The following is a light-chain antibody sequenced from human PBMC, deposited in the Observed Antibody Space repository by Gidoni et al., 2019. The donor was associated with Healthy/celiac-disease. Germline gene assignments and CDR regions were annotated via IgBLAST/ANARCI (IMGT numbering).Light chain of an antibody. CDR2: DNN. CDR1: SSNIGNNY. CDR3: GTWDSSLSVLWV. J-gene: IGLJ3*02. V-gene: IGLV1-51*01. Sequence: QSVLTQPPSVSAAPGQKVTIPCSGSSSNIGNNYVSWYQQLPGTAPKLLIYDNNKRPSGIPDRFSGSKSGTSATLGITGLQTGDEADYYCGTWDSSLSVLWVFGGGTKLTVL.